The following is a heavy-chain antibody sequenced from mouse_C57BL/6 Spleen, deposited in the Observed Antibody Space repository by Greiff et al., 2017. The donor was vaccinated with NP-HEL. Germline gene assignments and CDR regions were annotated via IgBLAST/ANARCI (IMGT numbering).Heavy chain of an antibody. CDR3: ARALRDAY. CDR2: IDPSDSYT. J-gene: IGHJ3*01. V-gene: IGHV1-59*01. Sequence: QVQLQQPGAELVRPGTSVKLSCKASGYTFTSYWMHWVKQRPGQGLEWIGVIDPSDSYTNYNQQFKGKATLTVDTSSSTAYMQLSSLTSEDSAVYYCARALRDAYWGQGTLVTVSA. CDR1: GYTFTSYW. D-gene: IGHD1-1*01.